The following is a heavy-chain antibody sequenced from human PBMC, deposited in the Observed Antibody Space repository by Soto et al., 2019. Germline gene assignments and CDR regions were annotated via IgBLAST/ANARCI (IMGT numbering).Heavy chain of an antibody. CDR1: GFTFRDYT. Sequence: GGSLRLSCPASGFTFRDYTMHWVRQAPGKGLEWVSLITWDGINIEYADSVRGRFNISRDNSKNSLYLQMNGLRHEDTAFYYCAKDGIAWHWGQGTLVTVSS. J-gene: IGHJ4*02. V-gene: IGHV3-43*01. CDR2: ITWDGINI. D-gene: IGHD2-15*01. CDR3: AKDGIAWH.